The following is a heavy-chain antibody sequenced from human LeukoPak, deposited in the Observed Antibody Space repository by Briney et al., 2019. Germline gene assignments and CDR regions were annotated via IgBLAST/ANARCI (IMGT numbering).Heavy chain of an antibody. CDR1: GGSISSSSYY. CDR3: ARADDFWSGYAFDY. CDR2: IYYSGST. D-gene: IGHD3-3*01. Sequence: SETLSLTCTVSGGSISSSSYYWAWIRQPPGKGLEWIGSIYYSGSTYYNPSLKSRVTISVDTSKNQFSLKLSSVTAADTAVYYCARADDFWSGYAFDYWGQGTLVTVSS. V-gene: IGHV4-39*07. J-gene: IGHJ4*02.